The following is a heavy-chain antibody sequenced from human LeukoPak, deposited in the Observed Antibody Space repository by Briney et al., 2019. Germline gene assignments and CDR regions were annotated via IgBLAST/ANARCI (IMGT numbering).Heavy chain of an antibody. CDR3: ARLAFYYDSSGSKHYFVY. D-gene: IGHD3-22*01. CDR1: GDSISSSTYY. J-gene: IGHJ4*02. Sequence: SETLSLTCTVSGDSISSSTYYWACIRQPPGKGLEWIGSISYTGSTYYNPSLKSRVTISVDTSKNQFSLKLSSVTAADTAVYYCARLAFYYDSSGSKHYFVYWGQGTLVPVSS. CDR2: ISYTGST. V-gene: IGHV4-39*01.